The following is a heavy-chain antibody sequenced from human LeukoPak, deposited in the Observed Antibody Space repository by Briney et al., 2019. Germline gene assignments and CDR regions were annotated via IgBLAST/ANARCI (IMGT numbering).Heavy chain of an antibody. D-gene: IGHD3-22*01. Sequence: GGSLRLSCAASGFTFSSYSMNWVRQAPGKGLEWVSSISSSSSYIYYADSVKGRFTISRDNAKNSLYLQMNSLRAEDTAVYYCAREGPDLIVVVSSSEPFDYWGQGTLVTVSS. CDR2: ISSSSSYI. J-gene: IGHJ4*02. V-gene: IGHV3-21*01. CDR1: GFTFSSYS. CDR3: AREGPDLIVVVSSSEPFDY.